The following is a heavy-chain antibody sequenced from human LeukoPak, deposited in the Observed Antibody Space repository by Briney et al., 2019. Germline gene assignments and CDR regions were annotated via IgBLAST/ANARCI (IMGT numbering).Heavy chain of an antibody. J-gene: IGHJ4*02. D-gene: IGHD3-22*01. CDR1: GYTLTSYG. CDR3: ARPSDYYDSSGPHFDY. V-gene: IGHV1-18*01. Sequence: GASVKVSCKASGYTLTSYGISWVRQAPGQGLEWMGWISAYNGNTNYAQKLQGRVTMTTDTSTSTAYMELRSLRSDDTAVYYCARPSDYYDSSGPHFDYWGQGTLVTVSS. CDR2: ISAYNGNT.